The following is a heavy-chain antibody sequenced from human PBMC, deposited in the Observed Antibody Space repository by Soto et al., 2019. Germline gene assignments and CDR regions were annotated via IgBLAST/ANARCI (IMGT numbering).Heavy chain of an antibody. CDR1: GGSCSGYY. D-gene: IGHD6-13*01. CDR3: ARGQQQLVQGVYFDY. Sequence: SETLSLTCAVYGGSCSGYYWSWIRQPPGKGLEWIGEINHSGSTNYNPSLKSRVTISVDTSKNQFSLKLSSVTAADTDVYYCARGQQQLVQGVYFDYWGQGTLVTVSS. J-gene: IGHJ4*02. V-gene: IGHV4-34*01. CDR2: INHSGST.